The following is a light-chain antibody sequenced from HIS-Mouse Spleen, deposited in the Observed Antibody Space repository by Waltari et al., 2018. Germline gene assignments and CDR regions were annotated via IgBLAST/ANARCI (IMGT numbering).Light chain of an antibody. V-gene: IGLV3-1*01. CDR3: QAWDSSTVV. CDR1: ALPKKS. CDR2: EDS. Sequence: SYELTQPPSVSVSPGQTARITCSGDALPKKSAYWYQQKSGQAPVLVIYEDSKRPSGIPERFSGSNSGNTATLTISGTQAMDEADYYCQAWDSSTVVFGGGTKLTVL. J-gene: IGLJ2*01.